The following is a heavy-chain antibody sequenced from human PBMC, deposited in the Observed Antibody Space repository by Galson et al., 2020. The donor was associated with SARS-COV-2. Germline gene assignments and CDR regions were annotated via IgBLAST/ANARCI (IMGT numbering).Heavy chain of an antibody. CDR1: GFTFSSYA. CDR3: ARDGQLGLLWFGELQTQVYF. J-gene: IGHJ4*01. D-gene: IGHD3-10*01. Sequence: GESLKISCAASGFTFSSYAMHWVRQAPGKGLEWVAVISYDGSNKYYADSVKGRFTISRDNSKNTLYLQMNSLRAEDTAVYYCARDGQLGLLWFGELQTQVYF. CDR2: ISYDGSNK. V-gene: IGHV3-30*04.